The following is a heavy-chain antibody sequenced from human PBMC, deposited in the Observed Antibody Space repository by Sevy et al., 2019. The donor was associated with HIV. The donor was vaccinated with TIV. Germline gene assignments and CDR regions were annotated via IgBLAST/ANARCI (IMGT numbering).Heavy chain of an antibody. CDR3: AKDQEVSSGYYYGVDAFDI. D-gene: IGHD3-22*01. V-gene: IGHV3-23*01. J-gene: IGHJ3*02. CDR2: ISGSGGST. Sequence: GGSLRLSCAASGFTFSSYAMSWVRQAPGKGLEWVSAISGSGGSTYYADSVKGRFTISRDNSKNTLYLQMNSLRAEDTAVYYCAKDQEVSSGYYYGVDAFDIWGQGTMVTVSS. CDR1: GFTFSSYA.